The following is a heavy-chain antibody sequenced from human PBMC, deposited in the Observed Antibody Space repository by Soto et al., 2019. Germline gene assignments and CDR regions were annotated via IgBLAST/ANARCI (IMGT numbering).Heavy chain of an antibody. D-gene: IGHD2-21*02. CDR1: GGSISSSSYY. CDR3: ARSRLDAFDI. CDR2: IYYSGST. Sequence: ETLSLTCTVSGGSISSSSYYWGWIRQPPGKGLEWIGSIYYSGSTYYNPSLKSRVTISVDTSKNQFSLKLSSVTAADTAVYYCARSRLDAFDIWGQGTMVTVSS. J-gene: IGHJ3*02. V-gene: IGHV4-39*01.